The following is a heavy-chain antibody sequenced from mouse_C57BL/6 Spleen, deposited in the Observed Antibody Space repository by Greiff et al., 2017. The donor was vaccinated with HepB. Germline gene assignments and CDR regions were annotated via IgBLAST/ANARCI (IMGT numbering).Heavy chain of an antibody. CDR2: ISDGGSYT. J-gene: IGHJ2*01. CDR1: GFTFSSYA. CDR3: ASGPRGGYYFDY. V-gene: IGHV5-4*01. Sequence: EVQLQESGGGLVKPGGSLKLSCAASGFTFSSYAMSWVRQTPEKRLEWVATISDGGSYTYYPDNVKGRFTISRDNAKNNLYLQMSHLKSEDTAMYYCASGPRGGYYFDYWGQGTTLTVSS. D-gene: IGHD3-1*01.